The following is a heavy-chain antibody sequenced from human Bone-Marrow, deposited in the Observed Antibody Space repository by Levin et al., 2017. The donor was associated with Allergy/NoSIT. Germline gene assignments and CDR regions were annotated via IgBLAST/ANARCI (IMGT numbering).Heavy chain of an antibody. J-gene: IGHJ3*02. CDR1: GYSFTSYW. CDR2: IYPGDSDT. CDR3: ARLHAGYDILTGLEPLGAFDI. Sequence: KVSCKGSGYSFTSYWIVWVRQMPAKGLEWMGIIYPGDSDTRYSPSFQGQVAISADKSINTAYLQWSSLKASDTAMYYCARLHAGYDILTGLEPLGAFDIWGQGTMVTVSS. V-gene: IGHV5-51*01. D-gene: IGHD3-9*01.